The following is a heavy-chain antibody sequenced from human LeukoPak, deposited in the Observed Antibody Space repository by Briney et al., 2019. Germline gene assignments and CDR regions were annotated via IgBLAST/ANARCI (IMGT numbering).Heavy chain of an antibody. Sequence: SETLSLTCAVYGGSFSGYYWSWIRQPPGKGLEWIGEINHSGSTNYNPSLKSRVTISVDTSKNQFSLELSSVTAADTAVYYCARGYRAIGITGTTAFDYWGQGTLVTVSS. CDR2: INHSGST. CDR1: GGSFSGYY. D-gene: IGHD1-7*01. V-gene: IGHV4-34*01. J-gene: IGHJ4*02. CDR3: ARGYRAIGITGTTAFDY.